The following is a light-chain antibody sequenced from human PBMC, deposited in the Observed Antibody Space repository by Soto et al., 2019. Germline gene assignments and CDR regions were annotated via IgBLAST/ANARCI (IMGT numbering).Light chain of an antibody. CDR2: GAS. CDR3: QQYGGSPRT. CDR1: QSVNSNY. V-gene: IGKV3-20*01. Sequence: EIVLTQSPGTLSLSPGERATLSCRASQSVNSNYLAWYQQKFGQAPRLLIYGASSRATGIPDRFSGSGSGTDFPLTISRLEPEDFAVYYCQQYGGSPRTFGQGTKVEIK. J-gene: IGKJ1*01.